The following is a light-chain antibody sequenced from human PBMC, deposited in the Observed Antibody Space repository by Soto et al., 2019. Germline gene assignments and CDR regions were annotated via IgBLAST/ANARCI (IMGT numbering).Light chain of an antibody. CDR2: LNRDGSH. Sequence: QLVLTQSPSASASLGASVKLNCTLSSGHSNYAIACHQQQPEKGPRYLMKLNRDGSHSKGDGIPNRFSGSSSGAERYLPISSLQSEDEADYYCQTWGTGIVIFGGGTKLTVL. J-gene: IGLJ2*01. CDR3: QTWGTGIVI. CDR1: SGHSNYA. V-gene: IGLV4-69*01.